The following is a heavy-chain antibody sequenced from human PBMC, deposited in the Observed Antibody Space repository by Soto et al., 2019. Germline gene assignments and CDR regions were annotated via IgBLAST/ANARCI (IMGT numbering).Heavy chain of an antibody. CDR3: TREADYDFWSGYYYGMDV. CDR2: IRSKAYGGTT. CDR1: GFTSGDYA. D-gene: IGHD3-3*01. Sequence: GGSLRLSCTASGFTSGDYAMSRVRRAPGKGLAWVGFIRSKAYGGTTEYAASVKGRFTISRDDSKSIAYLQMNSLKTEDTAVYYCTREADYDFWSGYYYGMDVWGQGTTVTVSS. J-gene: IGHJ6*02. V-gene: IGHV3-49*04.